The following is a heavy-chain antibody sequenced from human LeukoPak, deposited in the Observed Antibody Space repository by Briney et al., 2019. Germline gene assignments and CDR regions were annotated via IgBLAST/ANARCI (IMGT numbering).Heavy chain of an antibody. J-gene: IGHJ3*02. V-gene: IGHV4-39*01. CDR3: HGGNNAFEI. Sequence: SDTLSLTCTLSAGSIGSSSYCSGWIRRPPGKGLEWFGRICYRGSTHSNRSVKTRAPVSIDTSQTQCSLKLSSLTAPDTAVYYCHGGNNAFEIWGQGKMGSVSS. D-gene: IGHD4-23*01. CDR1: AGSIGSSSYC. CDR2: ICYRGST.